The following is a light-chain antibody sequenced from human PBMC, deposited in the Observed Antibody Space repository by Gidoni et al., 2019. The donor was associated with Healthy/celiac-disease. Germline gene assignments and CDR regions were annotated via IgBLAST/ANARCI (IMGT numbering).Light chain of an antibody. V-gene: IGLV1-40*01. CDR2: GNS. J-gene: IGLJ2*01. CDR3: QSYDSSLSHVV. CDR1: SANIGAGYD. Sequence: QSVLTQPPSVSGAPGQRVTIPRTGSSANIGAGYDVHWSQPLPGTAPNLLIYGNSNRPSGVPDRFSGSKSGTSASLAITGLQAEDEADYYCQSYDSSLSHVVFGGGTKLTVL.